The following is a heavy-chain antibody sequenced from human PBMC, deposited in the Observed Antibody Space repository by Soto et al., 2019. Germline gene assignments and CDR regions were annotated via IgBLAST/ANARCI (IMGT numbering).Heavy chain of an antibody. D-gene: IGHD1-26*01. CDR3: AATPRY. J-gene: IGHJ4*01. CDR1: GGSITGYH. V-gene: IGHV4-59*01. Sequence: PSETLSLTCNVSGGSITGYHWSWIRQPPGKGLEWIGYISNSGSTNYNPSLKSRVTISVDTSKNQISLNLISVTAADTAVYYCAATPRYWG. CDR2: ISNSGST.